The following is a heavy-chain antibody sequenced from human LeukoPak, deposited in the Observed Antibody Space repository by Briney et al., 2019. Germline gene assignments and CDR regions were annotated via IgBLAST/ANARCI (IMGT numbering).Heavy chain of an antibody. V-gene: IGHV4-31*03. CDR2: IYYSGST. D-gene: IGHD6-19*01. CDR3: ARVVAVAGSSSVYFDY. CDR1: GGSISSGGYY. J-gene: IGHJ4*02. Sequence: SETLSLTCTVSGGSISSGGYYWSWIRQHPGKGLEWIGYIYYSGSTYYNPSLKSRVTISVDTSKNQFSLKLSFVTAADTAVYYCARVVAVAGSSSVYFDYWGQGTLVTVSS.